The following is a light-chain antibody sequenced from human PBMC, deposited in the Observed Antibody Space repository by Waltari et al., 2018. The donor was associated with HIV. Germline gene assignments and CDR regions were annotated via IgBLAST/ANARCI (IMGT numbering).Light chain of an antibody. J-gene: IGLJ3*02. Sequence: QTEVTQETSFSVSPGGTVTLTCGLSSGSVSSRYYTTWYQKTPGLHPRILSYDTNTRSSGVPDRFSGSILGNKAALTITGAQSDDESEYYCLLYVGTGIWVFGGGTKLTVL. CDR1: SGSVSSRYY. V-gene: IGLV8-61*01. CDR3: LLYVGTGIWV. CDR2: DTN.